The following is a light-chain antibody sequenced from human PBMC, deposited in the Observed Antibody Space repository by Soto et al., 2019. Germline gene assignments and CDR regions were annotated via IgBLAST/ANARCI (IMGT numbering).Light chain of an antibody. CDR3: QQYGSSPLT. CDR1: QGFSSSY. CDR2: SAS. V-gene: IGKV3-20*01. Sequence: EIVLTQSPGTLSLSPGERVTLSCRASQGFSSSYVAWYQQKPGQAPRLLIYSASSRATGIPDRFSGSGSGTDFTLTISRLEPEDFAVYFCQQYGSSPLTFGGGTKVEIK. J-gene: IGKJ4*01.